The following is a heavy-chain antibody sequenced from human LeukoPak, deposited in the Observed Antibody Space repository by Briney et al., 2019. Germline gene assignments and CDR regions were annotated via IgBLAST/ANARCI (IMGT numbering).Heavy chain of an antibody. CDR1: GGSISNYY. Sequence: ASETLSLTCTVSGGSISNYYWSWIRQPPGKGLEWIGYIYYSGSTNYNPSLKSRVITSVDTSKNQFSLKLSSVAAADTAVYYCARDYGDYFDYWGQGTLVTVSS. CDR2: IYYSGST. V-gene: IGHV4-59*01. J-gene: IGHJ4*02. D-gene: IGHD4-17*01. CDR3: ARDYGDYFDY.